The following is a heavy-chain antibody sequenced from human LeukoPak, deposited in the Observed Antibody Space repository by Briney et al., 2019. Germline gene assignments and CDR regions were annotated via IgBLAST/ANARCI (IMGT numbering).Heavy chain of an antibody. D-gene: IGHD1-7*01. CDR1: GFTFSSYS. J-gene: IGHJ6*02. CDR2: IWYDGSNK. CDR3: ATLTGTISSYYYYGMDV. V-gene: IGHV3-33*08. Sequence: PGGSLRLSCAASGFTFSSYSMNWVRQAPGKGLEWVAVIWYDGSNKYYADSVKGRFTISRDNSKNTLYLQMNSLRAEDTAVYYCATLTGTISSYYYYGMDVWGQGTTVTVSS.